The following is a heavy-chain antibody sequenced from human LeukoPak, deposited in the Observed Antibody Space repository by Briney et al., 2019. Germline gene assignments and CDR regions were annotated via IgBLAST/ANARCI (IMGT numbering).Heavy chain of an antibody. CDR2: ISYDGSKE. CDR3: ARGFYSSRTELYYLDL. D-gene: IGHD2-8*01. V-gene: IGHV3-30*03. Sequence: GGSLRLSGAASGFTFSSYGMDWVRQAPGKGLEWVAGISYDGSKEYYADSVKGRFTISRDNSKNTRYLQVNSRRVEDTAVYYWARGFYSSRTELYYLDLWGRGTLVTVSS. J-gene: IGHJ2*01. CDR1: GFTFSSYG.